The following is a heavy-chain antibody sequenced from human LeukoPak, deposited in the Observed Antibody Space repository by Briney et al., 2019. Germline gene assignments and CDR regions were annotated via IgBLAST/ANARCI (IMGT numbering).Heavy chain of an antibody. CDR3: ARDFHFWSGYYGGPFDY. CDR2: IYTSGST. D-gene: IGHD3-3*02. J-gene: IGHJ4*02. CDR1: GGSISSYY. Sequence: SETLSLTCTVSGGSISSYYWSWIRQPAGKGLEWIGRIYTSGSTNYNPSLKSRVTMSVDTSKNQSSLRLSSVTAADTAVYYCARDFHFWSGYYGGPFDYWGQGTLVTVSS. V-gene: IGHV4-4*07.